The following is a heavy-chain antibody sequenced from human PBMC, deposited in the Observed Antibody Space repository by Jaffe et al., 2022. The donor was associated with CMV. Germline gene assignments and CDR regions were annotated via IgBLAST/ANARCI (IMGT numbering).Heavy chain of an antibody. J-gene: IGHJ4*02. V-gene: IGHV3-7*01. CDR1: GFTFSSYW. D-gene: IGHD3-22*01. Sequence: EVQLVESGGGLVQPGGSLRLSCAASGFTFSSYWMSWVRQAPGKGLEWVANIKQDGSEKYYVDSVKGRFTISRDNAKNSLYLQMNSLRAEDTAVYYCASPGYYYDSSGYFYWGQGTLVTVSS. CDR2: IKQDGSEK. CDR3: ASPGYYYDSSGYFY.